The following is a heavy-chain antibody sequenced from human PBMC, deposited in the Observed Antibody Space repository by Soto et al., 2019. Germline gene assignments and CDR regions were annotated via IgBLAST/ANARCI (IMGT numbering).Heavy chain of an antibody. CDR1: GGTFSSYT. V-gene: IGHV1-69*04. CDR3: ARDPGTTKSPDDY. D-gene: IGHD1-7*01. J-gene: IGHJ4*02. Sequence: SVKVSCKASGGTFSSYTISWVRQAPGQGLEWMGRIIPILGIANYTQKFQGRVTITADKSTSTAHMELSSLRSEDTAVYYCARDPGTTKSPDDYWGQGTLVTVSS. CDR2: IIPILGIA.